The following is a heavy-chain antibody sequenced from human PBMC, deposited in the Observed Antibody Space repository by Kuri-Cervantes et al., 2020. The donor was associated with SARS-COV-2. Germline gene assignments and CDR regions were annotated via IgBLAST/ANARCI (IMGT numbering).Heavy chain of an antibody. J-gene: IGHJ4*02. V-gene: IGHV4-38-2*01. CDR1: GYSISSGYC. Sequence: SQTLSLTCAVSGYSISSGYCWGWIRQPPGKGLEWIGSIYHSGSTYYNPSLKSRVTISVDTSKNQFSLKLSSVTAADTAVYYCARLKAGQFDYWGQGTLVTVSS. CDR2: IYHSGST. CDR3: ARLKAGQFDY.